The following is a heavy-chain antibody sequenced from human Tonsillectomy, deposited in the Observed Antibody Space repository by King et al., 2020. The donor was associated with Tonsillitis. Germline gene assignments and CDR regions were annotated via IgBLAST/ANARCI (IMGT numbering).Heavy chain of an antibody. CDR1: SGSFSGYK. CDR3: ARGAPGY. Sequence: VQLQQGGAGLLKPSYTLSLTCAGYSGSFSGYKCRWICPAPGKGLWWMGEIDHRGSTNYNPSRKSRITISADTSKNQFSLKLNSVTAADTAVYYCARGAPGYWGQGTLVTVAS. CDR2: IDHRGST. J-gene: IGHJ4*02. V-gene: IGHV4-34*01.